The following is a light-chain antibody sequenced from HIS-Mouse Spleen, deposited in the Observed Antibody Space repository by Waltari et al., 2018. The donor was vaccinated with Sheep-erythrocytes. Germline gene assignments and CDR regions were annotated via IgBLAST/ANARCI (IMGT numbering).Light chain of an antibody. CDR3: CSYAGSSTPWV. V-gene: IGLV2-23*01. Sequence: QSALTQPAPVSGAPGQSLTLSFPGTSRGGGRYYSVPWYQQHPGKAPKLMIYEGSKRPSGVSNRFSGSKSGNTASLTISGLQAEDEADYYCCSYAGSSTPWVFGGGTKLTVL. CDR2: EGS. J-gene: IGLJ3*02. CDR1: SRGGGRYYS.